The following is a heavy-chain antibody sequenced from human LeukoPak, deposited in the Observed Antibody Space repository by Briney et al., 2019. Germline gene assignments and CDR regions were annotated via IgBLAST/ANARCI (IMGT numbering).Heavy chain of an antibody. CDR3: ARGFMGIDY. D-gene: IGHD7-27*01. J-gene: IGHJ4*02. CDR1: GGSISSGDYY. Sequence: SETLSLTCTVSGGSISSGDYYWSWIRQPPGKGLEWIGYIYYSGSTHYNPSLKSRVTISVDTSKNQCSLKLSSVTAADTAVYYCARGFMGIDYWGQGTLVTVSS. CDR2: IYYSGST. V-gene: IGHV4-30-4*08.